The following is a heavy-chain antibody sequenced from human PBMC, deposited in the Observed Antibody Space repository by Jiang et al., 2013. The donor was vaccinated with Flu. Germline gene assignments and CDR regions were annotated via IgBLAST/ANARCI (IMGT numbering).Heavy chain of an antibody. D-gene: IGHD3-22*01. Sequence: GAEVKKPGASVKVSCKASGYSFTTHGISWVRQVPGLGLEWLGWINTHGGYTNYAQKLQGRVTMTTDASTSTAYLELRSLTSDDTAVYYCAREYPGLLEYYDSSASSDYWGQGTLVTVSS. J-gene: IGHJ4*02. V-gene: IGHV1-18*01. CDR1: GYSFTTHG. CDR2: INTHGGYT. CDR3: AREYPGLLEYYDSSASSDY.